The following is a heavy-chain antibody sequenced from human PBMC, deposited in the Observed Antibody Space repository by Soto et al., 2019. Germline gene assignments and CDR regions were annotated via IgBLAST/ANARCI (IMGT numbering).Heavy chain of an antibody. CDR1: VGSFSGHS. Sequence: NPSETLSLTGAVYVGSFSGHSWTWIRQSPGKGLEWIGDINHSGRVNYSPSLKSRVTISLDTSKNQFSLTLSAVTAADTAMYYCSTRAYDTNGYYRFDPWGQGTLVTVSS. CDR3: STRAYDTNGYYRFDP. D-gene: IGHD3-22*01. J-gene: IGHJ5*01. CDR2: INHSGRV. V-gene: IGHV4-34*01.